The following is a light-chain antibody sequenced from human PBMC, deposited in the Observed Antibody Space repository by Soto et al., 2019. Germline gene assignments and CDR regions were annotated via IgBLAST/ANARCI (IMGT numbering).Light chain of an antibody. CDR3: CSRL. V-gene: IGLV2-8*01. J-gene: IGLJ2*01. Sequence: QSVLTQPPSASGSLGSSVTISRTGTSSDVGGHKYVSWYQHHPGKAPKLILFEVSQRPSGVPHRFSGSKSGNTASLTVSGLQAEDEAYYYCCSRLFGGGTKLTVL. CDR1: SSDVGGHKY. CDR2: EVS.